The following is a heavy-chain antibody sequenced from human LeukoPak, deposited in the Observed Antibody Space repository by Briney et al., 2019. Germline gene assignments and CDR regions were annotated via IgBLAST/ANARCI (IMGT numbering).Heavy chain of an antibody. CDR3: ARDPYYDFWSGYPGDAFDI. Sequence: ASVKVSCKASGYTFTSYYMHWVRQAPGQGLEWMGIINPSGGSTSYAQKFQGRVTMTRDMSTSTVYMELSSLRSEDTAVYYCARDPYYDFWSGYPGDAFDIWGQGTMVTVSS. CDR2: INPSGGST. J-gene: IGHJ3*02. D-gene: IGHD3-3*01. V-gene: IGHV1-46*01. CDR1: GYTFTSYY.